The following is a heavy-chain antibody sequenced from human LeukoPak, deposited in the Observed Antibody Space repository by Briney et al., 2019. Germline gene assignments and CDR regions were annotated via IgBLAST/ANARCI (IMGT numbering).Heavy chain of an antibody. Sequence: GGSLRLSCAASGFTLSSNYMSWVRQAPGKGLEWVSVIYSGGSTYYADSVKGRFTISRHNSKNTLYLQMNSLRAEDTAVYYCARDPLWFGELDYYYYYGMDVWGQGTTVTVSS. CDR2: IYSGGST. D-gene: IGHD3-10*01. CDR3: ARDPLWFGELDYYYYYGMDV. J-gene: IGHJ6*02. CDR1: GFTLSSNY. V-gene: IGHV3-53*04.